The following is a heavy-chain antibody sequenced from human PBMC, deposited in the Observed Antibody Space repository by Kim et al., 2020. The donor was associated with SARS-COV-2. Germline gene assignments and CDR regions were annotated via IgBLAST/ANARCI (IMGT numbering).Heavy chain of an antibody. D-gene: IGHD5-12*01. CDR3: AKASGRYSGYDYFDY. V-gene: IGHV3-23*01. Sequence: DPVKGRFTISGDNSKNALYLQMNSLRAEDTAVYYCAKASGRYSGYDYFDYWGQGTLVTVSS. J-gene: IGHJ4*02.